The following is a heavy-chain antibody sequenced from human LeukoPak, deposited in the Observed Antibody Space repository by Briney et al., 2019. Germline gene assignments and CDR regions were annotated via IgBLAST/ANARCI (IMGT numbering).Heavy chain of an antibody. CDR2: IYTSGST. V-gene: IGHV4-4*07. CDR3: ARHARGRYDFWSGYPKDYFDY. D-gene: IGHD3-3*01. Sequence: SETLSLTCTVSGGSISSYYWSWIRQPAGKGLEWIGRIYTSGSTNYNPSLKSRVTMSVDTSKNQFSLKLSSVTAADTAVYYCARHARGRYDFWSGYPKDYFDYWGQGTLVTVSS. J-gene: IGHJ4*02. CDR1: GGSISSYY.